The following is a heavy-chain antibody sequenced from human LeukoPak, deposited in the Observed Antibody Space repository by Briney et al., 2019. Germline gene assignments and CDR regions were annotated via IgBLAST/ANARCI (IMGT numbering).Heavy chain of an antibody. CDR2: INPNSGGT. CDR3: ARTRGWSDIHYYYYMDV. D-gene: IGHD6-19*01. CDR1: GYTFTGYY. Sequence: ASVTVSCKASGYTFTGYYMHWVRRAPGQGLEWMGWINPNSGGTNYAQKFQGRVTMTRDTSISTAYMELSRLRSDDTAVYYCARTRGWSDIHYYYYMDVWGKGTTVTVSS. V-gene: IGHV1-2*02. J-gene: IGHJ6*03.